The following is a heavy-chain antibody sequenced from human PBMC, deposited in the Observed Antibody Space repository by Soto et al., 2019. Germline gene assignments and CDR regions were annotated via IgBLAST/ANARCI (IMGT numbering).Heavy chain of an antibody. V-gene: IGHV4-4*02. CDR1: SGSISSSNW. D-gene: IGHD6-6*01. Sequence: PSETLSLTCAVSSGSISSSNWWSWVRQPPGKGLEWIGEIYHSGSTNYNPSLKSRVTISVDKSKNQFSLKLSSVTAADTAVYYCERGSIAALYYYYYYMDVWGKGTTVTVSS. CDR2: IYHSGST. J-gene: IGHJ6*03. CDR3: ERGSIAALYYYYYYMDV.